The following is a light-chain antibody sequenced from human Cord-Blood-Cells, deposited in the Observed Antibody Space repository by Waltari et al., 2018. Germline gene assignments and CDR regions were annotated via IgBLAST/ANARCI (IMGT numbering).Light chain of an antibody. Sequence: DIQMTQSPSTLSASVGDRVTITCRASQSISSWLAWYQQKPGKAPKLLIYKASSLESGVPSRFSGSGSETEFTLTISSLQPDDFATYYCQQYNSYSFGGGTKVEIK. CDR1: QSISSW. V-gene: IGKV1-5*03. J-gene: IGKJ4*01. CDR3: QQYNSYS. CDR2: KAS.